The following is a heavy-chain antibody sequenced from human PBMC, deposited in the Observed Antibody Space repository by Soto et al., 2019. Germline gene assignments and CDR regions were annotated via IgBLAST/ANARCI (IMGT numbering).Heavy chain of an antibody. CDR3: ARTAYCGGDCYPKFDY. D-gene: IGHD2-21*02. CDR1: GGSISSGGYY. CDR2: IYYSGST. Sequence: KPSETLSLTCTVSGGSISSGGYYWSWIRQHPGKGLEWIGYIYYSGSTYYNPSLKSRVTISVDTSKNQFSLKLSSVTAADTAVYYCARTAYCGGDCYPKFDYWGQGTLVTVSS. V-gene: IGHV4-31*03. J-gene: IGHJ4*02.